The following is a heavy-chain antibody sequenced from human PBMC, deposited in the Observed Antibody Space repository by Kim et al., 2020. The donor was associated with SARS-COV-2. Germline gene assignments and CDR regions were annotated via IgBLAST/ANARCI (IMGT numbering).Heavy chain of an antibody. J-gene: IGHJ4*02. D-gene: IGHD3-9*01. Sequence: GRFTISSDTSKNTLYLQMNRLRAEDTAVYYCARDPGNYDILTGYYPTHDYWGQGTLVTVSS. V-gene: IGHV3-30*07. CDR3: ARDPGNYDILTGYYPTHDY.